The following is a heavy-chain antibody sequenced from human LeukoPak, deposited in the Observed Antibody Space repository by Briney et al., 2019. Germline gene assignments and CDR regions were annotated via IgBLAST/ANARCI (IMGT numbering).Heavy chain of an antibody. CDR1: GFSINNYW. CDR2: IKGDASEK. Sequence: GGSLRLSCAVSGFSINNYWMTWYRQAPGKGLECVAHIKGDASEKYYLDSVKGRFTISRGNSKNRVYLQMNSLRAEDTAVYYCAKDLEFQIFVGFYLDFLGQGNLVTVSS. D-gene: IGHD3-3*01. V-gene: IGHV3-7*03. J-gene: IGHJ4*02. CDR3: AKDLEFQIFVGFYLDF.